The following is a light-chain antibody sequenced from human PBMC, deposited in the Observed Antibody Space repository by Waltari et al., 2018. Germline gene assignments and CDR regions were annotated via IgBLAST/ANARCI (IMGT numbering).Light chain of an antibody. CDR1: QNVNTN. CDR3: QQHNDWPLT. V-gene: IGKV3-15*01. J-gene: IGKJ4*01. CDR2: YAS. Sequence: EIVMTQSPATLSVSPGERATLSCRARQNVNTNLAWYQHKPGLAPRLLIYYASTRATGIPARFSGSGSGTEFTLTISSLQSEDFAVYFCQQHNDWPLTFGGGTKVEIK.